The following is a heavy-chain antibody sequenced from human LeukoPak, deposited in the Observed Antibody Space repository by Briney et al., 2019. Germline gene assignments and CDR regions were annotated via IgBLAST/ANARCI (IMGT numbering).Heavy chain of an antibody. CDR1: GFTFSSHW. J-gene: IGHJ4*02. Sequence: GESLTLSCAASGFTFSSHWMTWVRQAPGEGLEWVANIKTDGSETHYVDSVKGRFTISRDNAKNSLYLQMNSLRAEDTAVYYCARWYYGSGSWVLDYWGQGTLVTVSS. CDR3: ARWYYGSGSWVLDY. V-gene: IGHV3-7*05. D-gene: IGHD3-10*01. CDR2: IKTDGSET.